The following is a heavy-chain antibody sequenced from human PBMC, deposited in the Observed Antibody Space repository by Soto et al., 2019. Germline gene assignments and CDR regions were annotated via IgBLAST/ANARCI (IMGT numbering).Heavy chain of an antibody. CDR1: GGSISSYY. Sequence: QVQLQESGPGLVKPSETLSLTCTVSGGSISSYYWSWIRQPAVKGLEWIGRSYTSGSTNYNPSLKSRVTMSVDTSKNQFSLKLSSVTAADTAVYYCARGGNTIFGVVPLYYYYGMDVWGQGTTVTVSS. V-gene: IGHV4-4*07. D-gene: IGHD3-3*01. CDR3: ARGGNTIFGVVPLYYYYGMDV. J-gene: IGHJ6*02. CDR2: SYTSGST.